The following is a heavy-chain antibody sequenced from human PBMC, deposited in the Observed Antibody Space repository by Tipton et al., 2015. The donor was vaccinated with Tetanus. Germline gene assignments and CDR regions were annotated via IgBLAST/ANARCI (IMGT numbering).Heavy chain of an antibody. Sequence: TLSLTCTVSGGSISNYYWNWIRQSPGKGLEWLGNIYYSGDTDYNPSLQSRATISLDTAKNHFSLRLSSVTAADTAVYYCARATPSGSYFVRYYSMDVWGQGTTVVVSS. D-gene: IGHD3-22*01. J-gene: IGHJ6*02. V-gene: IGHV4-59*01. CDR1: GGSISNYY. CDR3: ARATPSGSYFVRYYSMDV. CDR2: IYYSGDT.